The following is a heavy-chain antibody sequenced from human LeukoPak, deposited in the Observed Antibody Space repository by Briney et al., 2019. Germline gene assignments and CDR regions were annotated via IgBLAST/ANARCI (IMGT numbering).Heavy chain of an antibody. CDR2: IRYDGSNT. D-gene: IGHD5-18*01. CDR1: EFTFSSYA. Sequence: GGSLRLSCAASEFTFSSYAMHWVRQAPDKGLEWVAFIRYDGSNTYYADSVKGRFTISRDNSKNTLYLQMNRLRAEDTAVYYCAKDPRDHSYGWSWRYFDYWGQGTLVTVSS. J-gene: IGHJ4*02. CDR3: AKDPRDHSYGWSWRYFDY. V-gene: IGHV3-30*02.